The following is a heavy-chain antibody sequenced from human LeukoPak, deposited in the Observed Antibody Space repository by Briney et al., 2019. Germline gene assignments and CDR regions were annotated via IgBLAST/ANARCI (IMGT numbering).Heavy chain of an antibody. D-gene: IGHD4-17*01. CDR3: ASYGDSGNY. V-gene: IGHV4-59*01. CDR1: GGSISSYY. CDR2: IYYSGST. Sequence: SETLSLTCTVSGGSISSYYWSWIRQPPGKGLEWIGYIYYSGSTNYDPSLKSRVTISVDTSKNQFSLKLSSVTAADTAVYYCASYGDSGNYWGQGTLVTVSS. J-gene: IGHJ4*02.